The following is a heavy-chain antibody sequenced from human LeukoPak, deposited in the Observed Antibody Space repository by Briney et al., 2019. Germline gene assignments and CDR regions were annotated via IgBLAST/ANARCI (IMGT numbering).Heavy chain of an antibody. CDR3: ARRLRTSGTLHHAVNDV. D-gene: IGHD2-21*01. J-gene: IGHJ3*01. CDR1: GGSISDYY. Sequence: SETLSLTCTVSGGSISDYYWGWIRHPPGKGLEWIGHIFGNVSPDYNPSLKSRVTITTDTSKNQFSLQLSSVTAADPAMYFCARRLRTSGTLHHAVNDVGGQGTVVTVP. V-gene: IGHV4-4*09. CDR2: IFGNVSP.